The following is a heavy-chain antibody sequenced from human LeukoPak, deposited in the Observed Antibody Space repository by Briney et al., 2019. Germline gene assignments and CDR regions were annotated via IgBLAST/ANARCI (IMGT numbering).Heavy chain of an antibody. D-gene: IGHD6-25*01. J-gene: IGHJ4*02. Sequence: GGSLRLSCAASGFTFSSYWVHGVRQAPGKGLGWVSRINGVGRSTSYADSVKGRFTISRDNAKKTLYLQMTSLRVEDTAVYYCPAVVRSGSPFDYWGQGTLVSVSS. CDR1: GFTFSSYW. CDR2: INGVGRST. V-gene: IGHV3-74*01. CDR3: PAVVRSGSPFDY.